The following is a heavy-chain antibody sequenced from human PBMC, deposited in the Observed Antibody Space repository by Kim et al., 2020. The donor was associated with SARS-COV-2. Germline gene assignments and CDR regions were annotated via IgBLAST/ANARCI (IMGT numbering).Heavy chain of an antibody. V-gene: IGHV3-74*01. CDR1: GFTFSSYW. CDR3: ARARIVVVPAVNDAFDI. Sequence: GGSLRLSCAASGFTFSSYWMHWVRQAPGKGLVWVSRINSDGSSTSYADSVKGRFTISRDNAKNTLYLQMNSLRAEDTAVYYCARARIVVVPAVNDAFDIWGQGPMVTVS. CDR2: INSDGSST. D-gene: IGHD2-2*01. J-gene: IGHJ3*02.